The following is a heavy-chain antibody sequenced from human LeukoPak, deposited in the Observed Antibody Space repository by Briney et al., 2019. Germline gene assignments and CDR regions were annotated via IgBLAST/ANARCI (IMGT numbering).Heavy chain of an antibody. CDR3: AGGVDYKWEIDC. CDR2: IHHSGGT. CDR1: DGSFSGYY. V-gene: IGHV4-34*01. Sequence: SETLSLTCGVYDGSFSGYYWSWIRQPPGQGLEWIGEIHHSGGTKYNPSLKSRVTISIDTSKNKFSLKLSSVTTAETAMYYCAGGVDYKWEIDCGGQGTLVTVSS. D-gene: IGHD1-26*01. J-gene: IGHJ4*02.